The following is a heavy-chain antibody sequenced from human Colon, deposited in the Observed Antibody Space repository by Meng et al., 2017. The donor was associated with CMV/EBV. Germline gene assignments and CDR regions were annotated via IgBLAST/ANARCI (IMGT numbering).Heavy chain of an antibody. CDR1: GFTFNNYW. CDR2: INQVGSQE. J-gene: IGHJ4*02. CDR3: ASGSYYFDY. D-gene: IGHD1-26*01. V-gene: IGHV3-7*01. Sequence: GGSLRLSCAASGFTFNNYWMTWVRKAPGKGLEWVALINQVGSQEYYVDSVKGRFTISRDNAKNSLYLQMNSLRAEDTAVYYCASGSYYFDYWGQGTLVTVSS.